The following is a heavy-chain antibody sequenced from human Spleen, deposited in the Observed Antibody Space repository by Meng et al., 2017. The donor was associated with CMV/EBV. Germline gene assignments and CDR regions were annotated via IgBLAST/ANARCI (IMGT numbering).Heavy chain of an antibody. V-gene: IGHV4-4*07. CDR1: GGSGSDYD. CDR2: IYRSGST. CDR3: ARDRGRLLNLDY. D-gene: IGHD2-21*02. J-gene: IGHJ4*02. Sequence: QRLGPVPGLRKPSAPRSPSCTVSGGSGSDYDWSWIRQPAGKGLEWIGRIYRSGSTNYNPSLKSRVSMSLDTSKNQFSLNLSSVTAADTAVYYCARDRGRLLNLDYWGQGTLVTVSS.